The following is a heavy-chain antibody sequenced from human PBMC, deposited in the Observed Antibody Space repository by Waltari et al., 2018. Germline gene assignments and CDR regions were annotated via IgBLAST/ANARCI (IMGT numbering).Heavy chain of an antibody. CDR1: GDTFTTYA. V-gene: IGHV1-18*01. D-gene: IGHD3-3*02. J-gene: IGHJ3*02. Sequence: QVQLVQSGPEVKKPGASVKGSCEASGDTFTTYAINWVRQAPGQGPEWMGWISANSGNTNYAQKFQGRVTLTTDTSTSKAYMELRGLRSDDSAVYYCAGDEGISGINMGPFDIWGQGTVVTVSS. CDR3: AGDEGISGINMGPFDI. CDR2: ISANSGNT.